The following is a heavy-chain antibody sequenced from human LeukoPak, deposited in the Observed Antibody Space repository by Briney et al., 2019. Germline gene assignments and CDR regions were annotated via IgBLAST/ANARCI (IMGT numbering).Heavy chain of an antibody. CDR1: GGSFSGYY. J-gene: IGHJ4*02. D-gene: IGHD2-8*01. CDR2: INHSGST. Sequence: SETLSLTCAVYGGSFSGYYWSWIRQPPGKGLEWIGEINHSGSTNYNPSLKSRVTISVDTSKNQFSLKLSSVTAADTAVYYCARGVYYFDYWGQGTLVTVSS. V-gene: IGHV4-34*01. CDR3: ARGVYYFDY.